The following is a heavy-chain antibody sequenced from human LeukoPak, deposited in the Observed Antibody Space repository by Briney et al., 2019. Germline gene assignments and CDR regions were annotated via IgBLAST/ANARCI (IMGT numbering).Heavy chain of an antibody. V-gene: IGHV1-46*04. CDR3: VRNSGSGFDY. Sequence: ASVKVSCKASGYTFTSYYIHWVRQAPGQGLEWMGIINPSGGSITYAQKLQGRATMARDTSTSTVYMELSSLRSDDTAMYYCVRNSGSGFDYWGQGTLVTVSS. J-gene: IGHJ4*02. CDR1: GYTFTSYY. D-gene: IGHD1-26*01. CDR2: INPSGGSI.